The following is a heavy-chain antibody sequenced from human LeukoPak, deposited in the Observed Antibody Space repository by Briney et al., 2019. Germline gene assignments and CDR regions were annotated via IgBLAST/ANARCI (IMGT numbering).Heavy chain of an antibody. J-gene: IGHJ3*02. Sequence: PSETLSLTCSVSGGSMSTYYWSWIRQPPGKGLEWIGYIYDSGSTGYNPSLKSRVTISADTSTNQFSLKLSSVSAADTAIYYCARSRRPTAMYAFDIWGQGTMVTVSS. V-gene: IGHV4-59*01. D-gene: IGHD2-2*01. CDR2: IYDSGST. CDR1: GGSMSTYY. CDR3: ARSRRPTAMYAFDI.